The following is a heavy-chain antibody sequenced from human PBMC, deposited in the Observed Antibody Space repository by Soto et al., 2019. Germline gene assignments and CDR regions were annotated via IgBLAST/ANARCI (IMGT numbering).Heavy chain of an antibody. V-gene: IGHV3-23*01. J-gene: IGHJ4*02. CDR1: GFTFSSYA. CDR2: ISGSGGST. CDR3: AKGSYDFWSGAPTF. D-gene: IGHD3-3*01. Sequence: GGSLRLSCAASGFTFSSYAMSWVRQAPGKGLEWVSAISGSGGSTYYADSVKGRFTISRDNPKNTLYLQMNSLRAEDTAVYYCAKGSYDFWSGAPTFGGQGTLVTVSS.